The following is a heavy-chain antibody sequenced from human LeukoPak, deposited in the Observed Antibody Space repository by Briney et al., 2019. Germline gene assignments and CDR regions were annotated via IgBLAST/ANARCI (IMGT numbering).Heavy chain of an antibody. V-gene: IGHV3-23*01. D-gene: IGHD3-22*01. J-gene: IGHJ3*02. CDR3: ASQRSDYYYDAFDI. CDR1: GFTFSSYA. Sequence: GGSLRLSCAAPGFTFSSYAMSWVRQAPGKGLEWVSGISGSGGSTYYADSVKGRFTISRDNSKNTLYLQMNSLRAEDTAVYYCASQRSDYYYDAFDIWGRGTMVTVSS. CDR2: ISGSGGST.